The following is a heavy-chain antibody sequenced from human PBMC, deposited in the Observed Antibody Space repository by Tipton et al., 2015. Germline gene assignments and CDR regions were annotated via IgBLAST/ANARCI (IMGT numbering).Heavy chain of an antibody. Sequence: TLSLTCTVSSDSISSGYYWGWIRQPPGKGLEWIGSMHHSGDAYYNPPLTSRVSISVDASKNQFSLKLNSVTAADTAVYYCARGLLLWFGMSDYWGRGTLVTVSS. CDR1: SDSISSGYY. CDR3: ARGLLLWFGMSDY. D-gene: IGHD3-10*01. J-gene: IGHJ4*02. V-gene: IGHV4-38-2*02. CDR2: MHHSGDA.